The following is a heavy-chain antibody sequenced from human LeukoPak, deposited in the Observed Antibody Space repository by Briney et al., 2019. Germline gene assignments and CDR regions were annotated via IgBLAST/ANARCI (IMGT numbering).Heavy chain of an antibody. D-gene: IGHD3-3*01. J-gene: IGHJ4*02. Sequence: GASVKVSCKASGYTFTGYYMHWVRQAPGQGLEWMGWINANSGGTNYPQKFQGRVTMTRDTSINTAYMELSRLRSDDTAVYYCARGYFYDFFYFDYWGQGTLVTVSS. CDR1: GYTFTGYY. V-gene: IGHV1-2*02. CDR3: ARGYFYDFFYFDY. CDR2: INANSGGT.